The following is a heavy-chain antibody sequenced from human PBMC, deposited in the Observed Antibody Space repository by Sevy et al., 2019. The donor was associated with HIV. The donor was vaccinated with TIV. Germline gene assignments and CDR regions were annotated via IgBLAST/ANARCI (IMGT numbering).Heavy chain of an antibody. J-gene: IGHJ4*02. V-gene: IGHV3-30*18. Sequence: GGSLRLSCAATGFTFSNYGMHWVRQAPGKGLEWVAVILFDGSKTYYADSGKGRFTISRDNSKNTLYLQMNSLRAEDTAVYYCAKPPPLEMWELLNWGLGTLVTVSS. CDR1: GFTFSNYG. CDR3: AKPPPLEMWELLN. CDR2: ILFDGSKT. D-gene: IGHD1-26*01.